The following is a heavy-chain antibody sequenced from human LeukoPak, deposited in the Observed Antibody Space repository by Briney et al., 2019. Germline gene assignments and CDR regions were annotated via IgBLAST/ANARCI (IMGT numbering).Heavy chain of an antibody. CDR1: GFTFYSNA. J-gene: IGHJ4*02. V-gene: IGHV3-23*01. D-gene: IGHD2-8*01. Sequence: GGSLRLSCAASGFTFYSNAMSWVRQAPGKGLEWVSGITGSGTSTFYADSVKGRFTIFRDNTKNTLYLQMNSLRAEDTAVYYCAKDNGVWGQGTLVTVSS. CDR2: ITGSGTST. CDR3: AKDNGV.